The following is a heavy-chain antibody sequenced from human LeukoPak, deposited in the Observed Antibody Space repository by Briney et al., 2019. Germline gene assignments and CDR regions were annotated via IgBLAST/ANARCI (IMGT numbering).Heavy chain of an antibody. D-gene: IGHD3-9*01. CDR2: IYSSGST. CDR3: ASSYYDILTGYYVDAFDI. Sequence: GGSLRLSCAASGFTVSSNYMSWVRQAPGKGLEWVSVIYSSGSTYYADSVKGRFTISRDNSKNTLYLQMNSLRAEDTAVYYCASSYYDILTGYYVDAFDIWGQGTMVTVSP. CDR1: GFTVSSNY. V-gene: IGHV3-53*01. J-gene: IGHJ3*02.